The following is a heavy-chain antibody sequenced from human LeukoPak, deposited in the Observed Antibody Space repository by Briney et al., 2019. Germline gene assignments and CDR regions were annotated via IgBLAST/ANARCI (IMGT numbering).Heavy chain of an antibody. CDR1: GYSFTSYW. Sequence: GESLKISCKGSGYSFTSYWIGWVRQIPGKGLEWMGIIYPGDSDTRYSPSFQGQVTISAYKSISTAYLQWSSLKASDTAMYYCARLDGSGSYYTNWFDPWAQGTLVTVSS. D-gene: IGHD3-10*01. CDR3: ARLDGSGSYYTNWFDP. V-gene: IGHV5-51*01. CDR2: IYPGDSDT. J-gene: IGHJ5*02.